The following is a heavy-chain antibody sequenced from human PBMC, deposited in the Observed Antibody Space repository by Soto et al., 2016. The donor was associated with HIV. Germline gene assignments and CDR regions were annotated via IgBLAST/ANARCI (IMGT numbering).Heavy chain of an antibody. CDR2: INHSGRT. Sequence: QVQLQQWGAGLLKPSETLSLTCAVYGGSFSGYYWSWIRQPPGKGLEWIGEINHSGRTNYNASLKSRVSISVDTSKKQFSLKLSSVTAADTAVYYCARELRVVRGAPWFDPWGQGTLVTVSS. J-gene: IGHJ5*02. CDR3: ARELRVVRGAPWFDP. CDR1: GGSFSGYY. D-gene: IGHD3-10*01. V-gene: IGHV4-34*01.